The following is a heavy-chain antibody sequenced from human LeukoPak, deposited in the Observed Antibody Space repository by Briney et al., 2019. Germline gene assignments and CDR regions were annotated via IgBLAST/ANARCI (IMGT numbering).Heavy chain of an antibody. V-gene: IGHV4-59*01. Sequence: SETLSLTCTVSGGSISSYYWSWIRQPPGKGLEWIGYIYYSGSTNYNPSLKSRVTISVDTSKNQFSLKLSSVTAADTAVYYCARVIEGGYSYGSYYYYMDVWGKGTTVTISS. J-gene: IGHJ6*03. D-gene: IGHD5-18*01. CDR2: IYYSGST. CDR3: ARVIEGGYSYGSYYYYMDV. CDR1: GGSISSYY.